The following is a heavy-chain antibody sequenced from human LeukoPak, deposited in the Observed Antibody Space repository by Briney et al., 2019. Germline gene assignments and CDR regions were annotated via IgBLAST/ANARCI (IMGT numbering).Heavy chain of an antibody. CDR3: ARGGSPPEALGDALDI. CDR1: GFSFSTYS. V-gene: IGHV3-21*01. Sequence: GGSLRLSCAASGFSFSTYSMNWVRQAPGKGLEWVSSITSGSNYIHYADSVRGRFTISRDNAKNSLYLQMNSLRVEDTAVYYCARGGSPPEALGDALDIWGQGTMVTVSS. D-gene: IGHD1-26*01. J-gene: IGHJ3*02. CDR2: ITSGSNYI.